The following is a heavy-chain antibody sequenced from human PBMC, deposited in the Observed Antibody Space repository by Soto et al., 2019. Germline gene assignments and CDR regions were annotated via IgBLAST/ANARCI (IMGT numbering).Heavy chain of an antibody. CDR2: IDSSGGT. J-gene: IGHJ6*02. CDR3: VRQGFGRLHGLVDV. D-gene: IGHD3-10*01. Sequence: QVQLQESGPGLVKPSETLSLTCTVSDDSSSSYKWSWIRQPPGRRLEWIGYIDSSGGTSSNPSLQSRVTISVDTSTKQFSLKLSSVTAADTAVYYCVRQGFGRLHGLVDVWGQGTTVTVSS. V-gene: IGHV4-59*08. CDR1: DDSSSSYK.